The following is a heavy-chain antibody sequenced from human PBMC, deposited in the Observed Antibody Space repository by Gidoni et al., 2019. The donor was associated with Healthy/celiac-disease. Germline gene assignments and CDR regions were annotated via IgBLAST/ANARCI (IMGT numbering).Heavy chain of an antibody. J-gene: IGHJ6*02. CDR1: EFYGSSYG. V-gene: IGHV3-33*01. Sequence: EFYGSSYGMHWVRQAPGKGLEWVAVIWYDGSNKYYADSVKGRFTISRDNSKNTLYLQMNSLRAEDTAVYYCARLQGSSGWSYGMDVWGQGTTVTVSS. CDR2: IWYDGSNK. CDR3: ARLQGSSGWSYGMDV. D-gene: IGHD6-19*01.